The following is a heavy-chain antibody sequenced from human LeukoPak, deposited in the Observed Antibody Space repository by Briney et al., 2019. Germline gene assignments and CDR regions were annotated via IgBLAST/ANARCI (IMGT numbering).Heavy chain of an antibody. CDR3: ARDPGITIFGVVIRRRRNWFDP. CDR2: INSDGSST. D-gene: IGHD3-3*01. J-gene: IGHJ5*02. Sequence: GGSLRLSCAASGFTFSSYWMHWVRQAPGKGLVWVSRINSDGSSTSYADSVKGRFTISRDNAKNSLYLQMNSLRAEDTAVYYCARDPGITIFGVVIRRRRNWFDPWGQGTLVTVSS. V-gene: IGHV3-74*01. CDR1: GFTFSSYW.